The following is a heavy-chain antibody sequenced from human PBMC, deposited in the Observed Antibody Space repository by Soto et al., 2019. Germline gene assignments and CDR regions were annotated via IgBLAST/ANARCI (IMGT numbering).Heavy chain of an antibody. CDR2: ISGSGGST. D-gene: IGHD3-22*01. J-gene: IGHJ4*02. Sequence: GGSLRLSCAASGFTFSSYAMSWVRQAPGKGLEWVSAISGSGGSTYYADSVKGRFTISRDNSKNTLYLQMNSLRAEDTAVYYCAKDHAALIVVVITDLDYWGQGTLVTVSS. V-gene: IGHV3-23*01. CDR1: GFTFSSYA. CDR3: AKDHAALIVVVITDLDY.